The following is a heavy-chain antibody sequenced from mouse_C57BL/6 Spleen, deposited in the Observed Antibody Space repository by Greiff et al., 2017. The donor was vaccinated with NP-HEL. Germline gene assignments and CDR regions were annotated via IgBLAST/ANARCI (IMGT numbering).Heavy chain of an antibody. D-gene: IGHD2-4*01. CDR3: ASYDYPFAY. CDR1: GFNIKDYY. V-gene: IGHV14-2*01. CDR2: IDPEDGET. Sequence: VQLKESGAELVKPGASVKLSCTASGFNIKDYYMHWVKQRTEQGLEWIGRIDPEDGETKYAPKFQGKATITADTSSNTAYLHLSSLTSEDTAVYYCASYDYPFAYWGQGTLVTVSA. J-gene: IGHJ3*01.